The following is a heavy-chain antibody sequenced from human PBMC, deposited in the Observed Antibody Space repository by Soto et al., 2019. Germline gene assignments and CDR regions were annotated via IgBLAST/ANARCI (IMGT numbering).Heavy chain of an antibody. J-gene: IGHJ4*02. V-gene: IGHV4-30-4*01. CDR1: GGSISSGDYY. CDR2: IYYSGST. D-gene: IGHD3-22*01. Sequence: SETLSLTCTVSGGSISSGDYYWSWIRQPPGKGLEWIGYIYYSGSTYYNPSLKSRVTISVDTSKNQFSLKLSSVTAADTAAYYCASNYDSSGYYYIWGQGTLVTVSS. CDR3: ASNYDSSGYYYI.